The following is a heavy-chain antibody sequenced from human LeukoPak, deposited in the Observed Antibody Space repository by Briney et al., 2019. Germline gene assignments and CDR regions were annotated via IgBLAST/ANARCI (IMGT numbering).Heavy chain of an antibody. D-gene: IGHD2-2*01. CDR2: ISYDGSNK. V-gene: IGHV3-30*03. CDR1: GFTFSSYG. CDR3: ARDLAISTSCFDY. J-gene: IGHJ4*02. Sequence: GGSLRLSCAASGFTFSSYGMHWVRQAPGKGVEWVAVISYDGSNKYYADSVKGRFTISRDNSKNTVYLQMNSLRAEDTAVYYCARDLAISTSCFDYWGQGTLVTVSS.